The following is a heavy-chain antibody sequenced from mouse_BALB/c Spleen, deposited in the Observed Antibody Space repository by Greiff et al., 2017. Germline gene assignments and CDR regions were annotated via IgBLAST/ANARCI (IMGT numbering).Heavy chain of an antibody. Sequence: EVKLVESGGGLVKPGGSLKLSCAASGFTFSSYAMSWVGQTPEKRLEWVASISSGGSTYYPDSVKGRFTISRDNARNILYLQMSSLRSEDTAMYYCARDDWGYYFDYWGQGTTLTVSS. D-gene: IGHD4-1*01. J-gene: IGHJ2*01. CDR3: ARDDWGYYFDY. V-gene: IGHV5-6-5*01. CDR2: ISSGGST. CDR1: GFTFSSYA.